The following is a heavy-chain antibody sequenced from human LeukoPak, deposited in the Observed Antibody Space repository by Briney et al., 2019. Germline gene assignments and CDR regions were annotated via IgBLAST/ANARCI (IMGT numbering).Heavy chain of an antibody. CDR2: IWYDGSNK. D-gene: IGHD3-22*01. Sequence: PGGSLRLSCAASGFTFSSYGMHWVRQAPGKGLEWVAVIWYDGSNKYYADSVKGRFTISRDNSKNTLYLQMNSLRAEDTAVYYCARDLGNYYYDSSGYYVTGAFDIWGQGTMVTVSS. CDR1: GFTFSSYG. CDR3: ARDLGNYYYDSSGYYVTGAFDI. V-gene: IGHV3-33*01. J-gene: IGHJ3*02.